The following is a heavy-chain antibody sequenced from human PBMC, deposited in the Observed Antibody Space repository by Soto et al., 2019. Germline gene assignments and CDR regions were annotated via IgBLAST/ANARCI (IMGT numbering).Heavy chain of an antibody. V-gene: IGHV3-23*01. CDR2: VIGTGIDT. CDR1: GFTFTNYA. CDR3: AKATRGQCISAHCYGFDF. Sequence: EVQLLESGGGLVQPGGSLRLSCAASGFTFTNYAMNWVRHSPGKGLEWVASVIGTGIDTYHAASVKGRVTISRDNSRNTMYLEMNRLRAENTAMYHCAKATRGQCISAHCYGFDFWGQGILVTVS. J-gene: IGHJ4*02. D-gene: IGHD2-2*01.